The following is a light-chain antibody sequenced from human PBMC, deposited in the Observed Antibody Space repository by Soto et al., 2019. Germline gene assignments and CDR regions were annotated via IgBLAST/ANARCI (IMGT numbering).Light chain of an antibody. Sequence: AIQMTQSPSSLSASVGDRVTITCRASQNIRNDLGWYQQKPGKAPKLLIYSASTLQSGVPSRFSGSGSRTEFTLTIISLQPEDFATYYCQQSYRFPKTFGRGTKVDIK. V-gene: IGKV1-6*01. CDR3: QQSYRFPKT. CDR1: QNIRND. J-gene: IGKJ1*01. CDR2: SAS.